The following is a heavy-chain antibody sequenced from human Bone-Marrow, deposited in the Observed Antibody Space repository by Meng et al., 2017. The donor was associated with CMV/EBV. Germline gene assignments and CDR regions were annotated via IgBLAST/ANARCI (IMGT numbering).Heavy chain of an antibody. CDR1: GFTFSSYW. Sequence: GESLKISCAASGFTFSSYWMSWVRQAPGKGLEWVANIKQDGSEKYYVDSVKGRFTISRDNAKNSLYLQMNSLRSEDTAVYYCARTAVAGTVDYWGQGTLVTVSS. D-gene: IGHD6-19*01. CDR3: ARTAVAGTVDY. V-gene: IGHV3-7*03. J-gene: IGHJ4*02. CDR2: IKQDGSEK.